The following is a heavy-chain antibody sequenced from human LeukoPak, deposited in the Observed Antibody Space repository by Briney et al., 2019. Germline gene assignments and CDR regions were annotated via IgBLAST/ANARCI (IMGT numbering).Heavy chain of an antibody. CDR3: ARSYYDILTGYLGPFDY. CDR2: ISWSSGSI. J-gene: IGHJ4*02. D-gene: IGHD3-9*01. Sequence: GGSLRLSCAASGFTFDDYAMHWVRQAPGKGLEWVSGISWSSGSIGYADSVKGRFTISRDNAKNSLYLQMNSLRAEDTAVYYCARSYYDILTGYLGPFDYWGQGTLVTVSS. V-gene: IGHV3-9*01. CDR1: GFTFDDYA.